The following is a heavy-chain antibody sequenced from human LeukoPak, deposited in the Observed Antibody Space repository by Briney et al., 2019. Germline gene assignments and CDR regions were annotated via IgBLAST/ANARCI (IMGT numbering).Heavy chain of an antibody. CDR3: AKDVGATTRGWFDP. Sequence: GGSLRLSCAASGFTFSTYAVNWVRQAPGKGLEWVSTISGSGDSTYYADSVMGRFTISRDNSKDTLYLQMNSLRAEDTAVYYCAKDVGATTRGWFDPWGQGTLVTVSS. J-gene: IGHJ5*02. V-gene: IGHV3-23*01. D-gene: IGHD1-26*01. CDR1: GFTFSTYA. CDR2: ISGSGDST.